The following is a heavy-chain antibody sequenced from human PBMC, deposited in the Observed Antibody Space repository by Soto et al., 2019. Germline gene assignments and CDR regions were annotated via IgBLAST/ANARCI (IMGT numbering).Heavy chain of an antibody. V-gene: IGHV3-23*01. D-gene: IGHD3-10*01. CDR1: GFTFSTYA. Sequence: GGSRRLSCAASGFTFSTYAMSWVRQAPGKGLEWVSAISNSGGTIYYADSVQGRFTISRDNSMNTLFLQMHSLRIEDTAVYYCAHPRGFGVFDAYDIWGQGTMVTVSS. CDR3: AHPRGFGVFDAYDI. CDR2: ISNSGGTI. J-gene: IGHJ3*02.